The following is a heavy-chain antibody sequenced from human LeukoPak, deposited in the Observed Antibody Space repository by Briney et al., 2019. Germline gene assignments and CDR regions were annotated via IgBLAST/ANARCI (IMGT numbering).Heavy chain of an antibody. Sequence: GGSLRLSCAASGFSFISYWMHWVRQGPGKGLEWVSRINSDGSSISYANSVKGRFTISRDNAKSTLYLQMNSLRAEDTAVYYCARISYSRNFDYWGQGTLVTVSS. D-gene: IGHD2-15*01. CDR2: INSDGSSI. J-gene: IGHJ4*02. CDR1: GFSFISYW. CDR3: ARISYSRNFDY. V-gene: IGHV3-74*01.